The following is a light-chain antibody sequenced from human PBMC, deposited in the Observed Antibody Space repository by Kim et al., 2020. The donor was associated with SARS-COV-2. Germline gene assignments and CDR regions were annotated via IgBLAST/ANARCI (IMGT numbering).Light chain of an antibody. CDR3: CSYAGSQTLV. J-gene: IGLJ2*01. CDR1: GSDVGGSDE. V-gene: IGLV2-11*01. Sequence: GQSVTITCPGTGSDVGGSDEVSWYQQHPDRAPKLLICDVNERPSGVPDRFSGSKSGNAASLTISGLQADDEADYYCCSYAGSQTLVFGGGTQLTVL. CDR2: DVN.